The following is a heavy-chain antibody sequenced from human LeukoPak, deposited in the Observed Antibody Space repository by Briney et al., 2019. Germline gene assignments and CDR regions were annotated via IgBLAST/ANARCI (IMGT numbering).Heavy chain of an antibody. CDR2: IIPIFGTA. D-gene: IGHD4-17*01. Sequence: VASVKVSCKASGGTFSSHAISWVRQAPGQGLEWMGGIIPIFGTANYAQKFQGRVTITADKSTSTAYMELSSLRSEDTAVYYCARAPRYGDYGDYYYYGMDVWGKGTTVTVSS. CDR1: GGTFSSHA. CDR3: ARAPRYGDYGDYYYYGMDV. V-gene: IGHV1-69*06. J-gene: IGHJ6*04.